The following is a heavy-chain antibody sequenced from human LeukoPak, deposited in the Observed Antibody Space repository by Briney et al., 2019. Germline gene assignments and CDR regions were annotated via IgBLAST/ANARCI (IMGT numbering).Heavy chain of an antibody. V-gene: IGHV3-7*03. CDR2: TKEDGSEK. CDR1: GLTFSSYW. Sequence: PGGSLRLSCAASGLTFSSYWMSWVRQAPGKGLEWVANTKEDGSEKNYVDSVKGRFTISRDSAKNSLYLQMNGLRAEDTALYYCAKDTFGGLYAFDVWGQGTMVTVSS. D-gene: IGHD2-15*01. CDR3: AKDTFGGLYAFDV. J-gene: IGHJ3*01.